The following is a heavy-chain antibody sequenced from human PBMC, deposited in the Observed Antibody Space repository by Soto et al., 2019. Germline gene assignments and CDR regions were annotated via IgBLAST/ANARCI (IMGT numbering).Heavy chain of an antibody. D-gene: IGHD3-10*01. Sequence: QVQLQESGPGLVKPSQTLSLTCSVSGGAISSGGYYWSWIRQHPGKGLEWIGYIYYIGSNYYNPSLKTLVTMPVGTYNNQFALKLSSVTATDTAEYYCARYGGMVRGVIGYFQHWGQGALVTVSS. V-gene: IGHV4-31*01. CDR2: IYYIGSN. J-gene: IGHJ1*01. CDR1: GGAISSGGYY. CDR3: ARYGGMVRGVIGYFQH.